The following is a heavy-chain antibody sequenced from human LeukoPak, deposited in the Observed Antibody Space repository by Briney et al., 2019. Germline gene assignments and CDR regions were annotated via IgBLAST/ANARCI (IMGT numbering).Heavy chain of an antibody. Sequence: GRSLMLSCAASGFPFSSYTMHWVRQAPGKGLEWVTFISHDGTNQDYADSVKGRFTVSRDNSKNTVFLQMNSLRPEDTAVYYCARLLVLAATEGFEFWGQGTVVAVSS. CDR1: GFPFSSYT. CDR3: ARLLVLAATEGFEF. V-gene: IGHV3-30-3*01. J-gene: IGHJ4*02. CDR2: ISHDGTNQ. D-gene: IGHD2-15*01.